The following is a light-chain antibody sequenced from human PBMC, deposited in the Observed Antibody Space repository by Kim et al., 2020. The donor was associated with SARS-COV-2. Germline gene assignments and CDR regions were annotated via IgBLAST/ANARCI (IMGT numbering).Light chain of an antibody. CDR3: SSYTSSSTPV. CDR1: SSDVGGYNY. J-gene: IGLJ2*01. Sequence: SITFSCTGTSSDVGGYNYVSWYQQHPGKAPKLMIYDVSNRPSGVSNRFSGSKSGNTASLTISGLQAEDEADYYCSSYTSSSTPVFGGGTQLTVL. V-gene: IGLV2-14*03. CDR2: DVS.